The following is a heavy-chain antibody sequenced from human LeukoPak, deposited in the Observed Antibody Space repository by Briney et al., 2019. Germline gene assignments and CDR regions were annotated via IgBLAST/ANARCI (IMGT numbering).Heavy chain of an antibody. CDR2: IRYDGGNK. CDR1: GFTFSSYG. CDR3: AKVLRITMVRGVSGSPDY. J-gene: IGHJ4*02. Sequence: GGSLRLSCAASGFTFSSYGMHWVRQAPGKGRVWVAFIRYDGGNKYYAGSVKGRFTISRDNSKNTLYLQMNSLRAEDTAVYYCAKVLRITMVRGVSGSPDYWGQGTLVTVSS. D-gene: IGHD3-10*01. V-gene: IGHV3-30*02.